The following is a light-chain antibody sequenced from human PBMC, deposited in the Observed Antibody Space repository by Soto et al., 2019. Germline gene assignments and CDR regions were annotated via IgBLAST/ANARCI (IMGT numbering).Light chain of an antibody. Sequence: EIVLTQSPGTLSLSPGERATLSCRASQSVSSSFLAWYKQKPGQAPSLLIYGASSRATGIPDRFSGSGSGTDFTLTISRLEPEDFAVYYCQQYDSSPLTFGGGTKVEIK. J-gene: IGKJ4*01. CDR3: QQYDSSPLT. CDR2: GAS. V-gene: IGKV3-20*01. CDR1: QSVSSSF.